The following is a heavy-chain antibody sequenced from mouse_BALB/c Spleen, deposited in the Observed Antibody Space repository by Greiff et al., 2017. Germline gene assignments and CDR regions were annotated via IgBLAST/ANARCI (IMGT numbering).Heavy chain of an antibody. CDR1: GYTFTSYW. J-gene: IGHJ2*01. CDR3: ARWGTTVVANDY. CDR2: INPSNGRT. D-gene: IGHD1-1*01. Sequence: QVQLHQPGAELVKPGASVKLSCKASGYTFTSYWMHWVKQRPGQGLEWIGEINPSNGRTNYNEKFKSKATLTVDKSSSTAYMQLSSLTSEDSAVYYCARWGTTVVANDYWGQGTTLTVSS. V-gene: IGHV1S81*02.